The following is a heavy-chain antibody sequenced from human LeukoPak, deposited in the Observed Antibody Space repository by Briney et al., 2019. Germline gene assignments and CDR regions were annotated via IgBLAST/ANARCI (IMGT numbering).Heavy chain of an antibody. J-gene: IGHJ3*02. D-gene: IGHD1-1*01. CDR3: ARNSIQLGAFDI. V-gene: IGHV4-31*03. CDR2: IHYSGST. CDR1: GGSISSGGYY. Sequence: PSQTLSLTCSVSGGSISSGGYYWSWIRQQPGKGLEWIGHIHYSGSTNYNPSLKSRVTISIHTSKNRFSLILSSVTAADTAVYYCARNSIQLGAFDIWGQGTMVTVSS.